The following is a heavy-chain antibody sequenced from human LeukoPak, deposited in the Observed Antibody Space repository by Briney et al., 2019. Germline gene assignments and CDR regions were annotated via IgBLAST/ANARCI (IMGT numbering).Heavy chain of an antibody. D-gene: IGHD3-22*01. J-gene: IGHJ4*02. CDR3: ARHYYDSSAYPFDY. CDR2: ISAYNGNT. CDR1: GYTFTSYG. V-gene: IGHV1-18*01. Sequence: GASVKVSCKASGYTFTSYGISWVRQAPGQGLEWMGWISAYNGNTNYAQKLQGRVTMTTETSTSTAYMELRSLRSDDTAVYYCARHYYDSSAYPFDYWGQGTLVTVSS.